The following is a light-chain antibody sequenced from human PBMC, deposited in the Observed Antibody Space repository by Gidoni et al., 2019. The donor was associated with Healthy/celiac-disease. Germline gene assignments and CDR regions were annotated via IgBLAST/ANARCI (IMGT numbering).Light chain of an antibody. Sequence: DIQMTQSPSSLSASVGDRVTITCRASQGISNYLAWYQQKPGKVPKLLIYAASTLQSGVPSRFSGSGSWTDFTLTISSLQPEDVATYYCQKYNSSLSWTFGQGTKVEIK. CDR2: AAS. CDR3: QKYNSSLSWT. V-gene: IGKV1-27*01. J-gene: IGKJ1*01. CDR1: QGISNY.